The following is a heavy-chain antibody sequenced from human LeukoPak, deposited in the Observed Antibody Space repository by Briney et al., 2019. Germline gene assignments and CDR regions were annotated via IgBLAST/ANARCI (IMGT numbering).Heavy chain of an antibody. J-gene: IGHJ3*02. CDR3: AKMIVGAYGGHDAFDI. D-gene: IGHD1-26*01. V-gene: IGHV3-23*01. Sequence: TGGSLRLSCAASGFTFSSYAMSWVRQAPGKGLEWVSAISGSGGSTYYADSVKGRFTISRDNSKNTLYLQMNSLRAEDTAVYYCAKMIVGAYGGHDAFDIWGQGTMVTVSS. CDR2: ISGSGGST. CDR1: GFTFSSYA.